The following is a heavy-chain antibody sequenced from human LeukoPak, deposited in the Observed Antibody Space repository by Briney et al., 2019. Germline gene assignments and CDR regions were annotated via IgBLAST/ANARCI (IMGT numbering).Heavy chain of an antibody. CDR2: IYYSGST. Sequence: SSKTLSLTCTVSGGSISSSSYYWGWIRQPPGKGLEWIGSIYYSGSTYYNPSLKSRVTISVDTSKNQFSLKLSSVTAADTAVYYCARTYDFWSGDWSGGDYWGQGTLVTVSS. D-gene: IGHD3-3*01. V-gene: IGHV4-39*01. J-gene: IGHJ4*02. CDR3: ARTYDFWSGDWSGGDY. CDR1: GGSISSSSYY.